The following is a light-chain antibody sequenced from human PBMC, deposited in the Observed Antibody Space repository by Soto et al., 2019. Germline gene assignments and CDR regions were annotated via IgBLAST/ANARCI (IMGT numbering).Light chain of an antibody. V-gene: IGLV2-14*01. CDR3: SSYTSRSTLVV. CDR2: EVS. J-gene: IGLJ2*01. Sequence: QSALTQPASVSGSPGPSITISGTGTSSDVGGYNYVSWYQQHPGKAPKLMIYEVSNRPSGVSNRFSGSKSGNTASLTISGLQAEDEADYYCSSYTSRSTLVVFGGGTQLPVL. CDR1: SSDVGGYNY.